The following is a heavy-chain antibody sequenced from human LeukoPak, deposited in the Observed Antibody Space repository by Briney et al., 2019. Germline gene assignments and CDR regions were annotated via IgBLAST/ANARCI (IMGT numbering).Heavy chain of an antibody. CDR2: LSSSGSTI. J-gene: IGHJ6*03. D-gene: IGHD6-19*01. V-gene: IGHV3-48*03. CDR3: ARDSSGWSYYYYFYMDV. CDR1: GLTFNSYE. Sequence: GGSLRLSCAASGLTFNSYEMNWVRQAPGKGLECVSYLSSSGSTIYYADSVMGRFTISRDNAKNSLYLQMNSLRAEDTAVYYCARDSSGWSYYYYFYMDVWGRGTTVTVSS.